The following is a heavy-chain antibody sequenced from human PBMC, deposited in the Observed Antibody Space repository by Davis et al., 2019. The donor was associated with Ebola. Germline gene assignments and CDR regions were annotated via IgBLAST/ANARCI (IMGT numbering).Heavy chain of an antibody. Sequence: AASVKVSCKASGGTFSSHAISWVRQAPGQGLEWMGGIIPIFGTANYAQKFQGRVTITADKSTSTAYMELSSLHQGPIGLPPGTLLQEHLWG. CDR3: TLLQEHL. J-gene: IGHJ6*01. CDR2: IIPIFGTA. V-gene: IGHV1-69*06. CDR1: GGTFSSHA.